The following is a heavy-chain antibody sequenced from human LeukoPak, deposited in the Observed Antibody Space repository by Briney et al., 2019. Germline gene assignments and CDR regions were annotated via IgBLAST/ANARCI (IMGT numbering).Heavy chain of an antibody. D-gene: IGHD3-22*01. V-gene: IGHV1-69*04. Sequence: GSSVKVSCKASGGTSSSYAISWVRQAPGQGLEWMGRIIPILGIANYAQKFQGRVTITADKSTSTAYMELSSLRSEDTAVYYCARSRSPYYYDSSGPYDLDYWGQGTLVTVSS. CDR2: IIPILGIA. J-gene: IGHJ4*02. CDR1: GGTSSSYA. CDR3: ARSRSPYYYDSSGPYDLDY.